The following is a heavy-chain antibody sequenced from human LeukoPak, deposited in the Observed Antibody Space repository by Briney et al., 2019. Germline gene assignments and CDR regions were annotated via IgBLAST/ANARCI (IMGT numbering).Heavy chain of an antibody. Sequence: SETLSLTCTVSGGSISSYYWSWIRRPPGKGLEWIGYIYYSGSTNYNPSLKSRVTISVDTSKNQFSLKLSSVTAADTAVYYCASYYGSGSSQGGYWYFDLWGRGTLVTVSS. V-gene: IGHV4-59*08. J-gene: IGHJ2*01. D-gene: IGHD3-10*01. CDR1: GGSISSYY. CDR3: ASYYGSGSSQGGYWYFDL. CDR2: IYYSGST.